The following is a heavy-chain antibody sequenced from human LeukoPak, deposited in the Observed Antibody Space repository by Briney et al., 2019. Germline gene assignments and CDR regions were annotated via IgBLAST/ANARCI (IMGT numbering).Heavy chain of an antibody. J-gene: IGHJ3*02. CDR1: VYSISSGYD. V-gene: IGHV4-38-2*01. Sequence: SDTLSLTCAVCVYSISSGYDRGWIRQPPGKGLEWIGSIYHSGSTYYNPSLKSRVTISVDTSKTQFSLKLSSVTAADTAVYYCARYLRGNNAFDIWGQGTMVTVSS. CDR2: IYHSGST. CDR3: ARYLRGNNAFDI. D-gene: IGHD3-3*01.